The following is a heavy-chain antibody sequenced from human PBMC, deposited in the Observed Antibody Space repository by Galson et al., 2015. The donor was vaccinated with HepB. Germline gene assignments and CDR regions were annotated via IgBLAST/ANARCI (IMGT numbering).Heavy chain of an antibody. D-gene: IGHD5-12*01. CDR2: IRYDGSIK. CDR3: ARNTPSSGYHGLHY. Sequence: SLRLSCAASGFTFSNYGMHWVCQAPGKGLEWVAYIRYDGSIKYYAASVKGRFTISRDNSKNTLYLQMNSLRAEDTAVYYCARNTPSSGYHGLHYGGQGTLVTVSS. V-gene: IGHV3-30*02. J-gene: IGHJ4*02. CDR1: GFTFSNYG.